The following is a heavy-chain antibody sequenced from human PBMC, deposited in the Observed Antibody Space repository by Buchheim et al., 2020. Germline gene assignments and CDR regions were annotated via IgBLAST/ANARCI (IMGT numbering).Heavy chain of an antibody. CDR1: GFTFSSYW. D-gene: IGHD2-2*01. J-gene: IGHJ6*02. Sequence: EVQLVESGGGLVQPGGSLRLSCAASGFTFSSYWMSWVRQAPGKGLEWVANIKQDGSEKYYVDSVKGRFTISRDNAKNSLYLQTNSLRAEDTAVYYCARDEVVPAAIPLWARDPPGYYYYGMDVWGQGTT. CDR2: IKQDGSEK. CDR3: ARDEVVPAAIPLWARDPPGYYYYGMDV. V-gene: IGHV3-7*01.